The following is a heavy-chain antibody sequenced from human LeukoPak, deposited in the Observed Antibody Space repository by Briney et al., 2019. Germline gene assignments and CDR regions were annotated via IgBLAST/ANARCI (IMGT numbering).Heavy chain of an antibody. CDR3: ARDGGSSWSALDY. J-gene: IGHJ4*02. CDR1: GGSFSGYY. D-gene: IGHD6-13*01. V-gene: IGHV4-34*01. CDR2: INHSGST. Sequence: SSETLSLTCAVYGGSFSGYYWSWIRQPPGKGLEWIGEINHSGSTNYNPSLKSRVTISVDTSKNQFSLKLSSVTAADTAVYYCARDGGSSWSALDYWGQGTLVTVSS.